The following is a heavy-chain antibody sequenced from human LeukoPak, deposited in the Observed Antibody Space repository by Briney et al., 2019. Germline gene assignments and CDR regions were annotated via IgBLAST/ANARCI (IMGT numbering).Heavy chain of an antibody. V-gene: IGHV3-30*02. Sequence: GGSLRLSCAASGFTFSSYGMHWVRQAPGKGLEWVAFIRYDGSNKYYADSVKGRFTISRDNSKNTLYLQMNSLRAEDTAVYYCARENYYDSSGYVWGQGTMVTVSS. CDR3: ARENYYDSSGYV. CDR2: IRYDGSNK. J-gene: IGHJ3*01. CDR1: GFTFSSYG. D-gene: IGHD3-22*01.